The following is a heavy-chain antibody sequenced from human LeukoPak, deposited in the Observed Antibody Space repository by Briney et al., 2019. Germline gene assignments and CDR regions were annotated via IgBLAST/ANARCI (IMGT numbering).Heavy chain of an antibody. J-gene: IGHJ4*02. CDR3: ARLQWLVGSGYSDY. V-gene: IGHV3-23*01. D-gene: IGHD6-19*01. Sequence: QPGGSLRLSCAASGFAFSNYAMSWVRQAPGKGLEWVSTIGGSGGSSFYADSVKGRFTISRENSKNTLFLQIDSLRAEDTAVYYCARLQWLVGSGYSDYRGQGTLVTVSS. CDR2: IGGSGGSS. CDR1: GFAFSNYA.